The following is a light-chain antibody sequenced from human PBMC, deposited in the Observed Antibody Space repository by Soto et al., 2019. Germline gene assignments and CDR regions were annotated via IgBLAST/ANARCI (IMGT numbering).Light chain of an antibody. J-gene: IGKJ1*01. CDR1: QSVRSSY. Sequence: EYVLTQPPGTLSVAPVERATLSCSASQSVRSSYLAWYQQKPGQAPRLLIYGASTRATGIPDRFSGSGSGTDFTLTISRLEPEDFAVYYCQQQYGSSRTFGQGTKVDIK. V-gene: IGKV3-20*01. CDR3: QQQYGSSRT. CDR2: GAS.